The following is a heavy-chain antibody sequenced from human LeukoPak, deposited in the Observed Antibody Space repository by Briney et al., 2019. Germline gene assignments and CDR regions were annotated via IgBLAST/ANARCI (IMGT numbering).Heavy chain of an antibody. J-gene: IGHJ4*02. CDR2: IYTSGST. D-gene: IGHD5-24*01. Sequence: SETLSLTCTVSGGSISSYYWSWIRQPAGKGLEWIGRIYTSGSTNYNPSLKSRVTISVDTSKNQFSLKLSSVTAADTAVYYCARIRRDGYRSFYFDYWGQGTLVTVSS. CDR3: ARIRRDGYRSFYFDY. V-gene: IGHV4-4*07. CDR1: GGSISSYY.